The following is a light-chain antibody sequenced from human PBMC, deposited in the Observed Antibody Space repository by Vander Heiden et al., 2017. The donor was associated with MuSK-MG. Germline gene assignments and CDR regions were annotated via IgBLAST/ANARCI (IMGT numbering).Light chain of an antibody. V-gene: IGLV1-47*01. Sequence: QSVLTQPPSASGTPGQRVTISCSGSSSNIGRNDVSWYQQLPGTAPKLLSEKNHQRHSGVPDRVQGSKSGAYAYLGLRGLRSEDEASSDCAAWDERLSVLVGGGTKLTVL. J-gene: IGLJ2*01. CDR1: SSNIGRND. CDR2: KNH. CDR3: AAWDERLSVL.